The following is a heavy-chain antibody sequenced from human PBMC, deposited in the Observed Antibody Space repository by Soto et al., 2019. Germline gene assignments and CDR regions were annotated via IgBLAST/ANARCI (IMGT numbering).Heavy chain of an antibody. D-gene: IGHD2-15*01. V-gene: IGHV1-46*01. CDR1: GYTLTTFF. CDR3: AREAIVAGARAGRNV. J-gene: IGHJ6*02. Sequence: QVQLVQSGAEVKKPGASVKVSCKASGYTLTTFFMHWVRQAPGQGLEWMGVINPGYPARRSTTNAQNFKCRSTITTAPTSSTVYMELSRLRSAATAGYKLAREAIVAGARAGRNVWGQ. CDR2: INPGYPARRST.